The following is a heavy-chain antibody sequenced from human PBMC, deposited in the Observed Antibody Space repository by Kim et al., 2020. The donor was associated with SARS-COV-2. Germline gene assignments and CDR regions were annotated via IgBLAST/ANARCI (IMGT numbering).Heavy chain of an antibody. Sequence: SVKVSCKASGLTVSNSAVQWVRQALGQRLEWIGWIVVGSGDTNYAQNFQERVTITKDMSTNSAYMELSSLRSEDTAVYFCAASGVAAAGTFDFWGQGTLVTVSS. CDR2: IVVGSGDT. CDR1: GLTVSNSA. V-gene: IGHV1-58*01. CDR3: AASGVAAAGTFDF. J-gene: IGHJ4*02. D-gene: IGHD6-13*01.